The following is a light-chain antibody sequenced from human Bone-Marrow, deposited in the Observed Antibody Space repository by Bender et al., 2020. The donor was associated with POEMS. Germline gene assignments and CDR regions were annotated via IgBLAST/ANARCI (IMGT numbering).Light chain of an antibody. V-gene: IGLV6-57*02. CDR2: EDH. J-gene: IGLJ3*02. CDR1: GGSIASNY. Sequence: NFILTQPHAVSESPGKTVTISCAGSGGSIASNYVQWYQHRPDSAPITIIFEDHRRPSGVPDRFSGSIDPSSNSAALTISGLKAEDEADYYCPSYHGSRGVFGGGTKLTVL. CDR3: PSYHGSRGV.